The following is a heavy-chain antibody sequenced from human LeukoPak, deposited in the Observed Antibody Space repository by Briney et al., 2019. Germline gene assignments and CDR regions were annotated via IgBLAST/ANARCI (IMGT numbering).Heavy chain of an antibody. CDR3: ATSKLEWLFNFYY. V-gene: IGHV3-7*03. CDR1: GFTFSSYW. Sequence: GGSLRLFCAASGFTFSSYWMSWVRQAPGKGLEWVANIRQDGNEKYYVDSVKGRFIISRDNAKNSLYLQINSLRAEDTAVYFCATSKLEWLFNFYYWGQGTLVTVSS. CDR2: IRQDGNEK. J-gene: IGHJ4*02. D-gene: IGHD3-3*01.